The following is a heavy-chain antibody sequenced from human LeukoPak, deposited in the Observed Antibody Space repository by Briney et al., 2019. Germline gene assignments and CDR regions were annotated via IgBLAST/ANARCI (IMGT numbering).Heavy chain of an antibody. CDR2: INPDSGFT. Sequence: GASVKVSCKASGYTFIDDYMHWVRQAPGQGLEWMGWINPDSGFTNYAQKFQGRVIMTRDTSISTAYMEVRRLRYDDTAKYYCVPTSEAYTSAWHFWGQGTLVTVSS. V-gene: IGHV1-2*02. CDR3: VPTSEAYTSAWHF. J-gene: IGHJ4*02. CDR1: GYTFIDDY. D-gene: IGHD3-16*01.